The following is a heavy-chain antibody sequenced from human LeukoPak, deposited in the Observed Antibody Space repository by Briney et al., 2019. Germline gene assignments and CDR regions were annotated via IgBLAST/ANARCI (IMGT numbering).Heavy chain of an antibody. D-gene: IGHD3-10*01. CDR1: GFTFSGYS. V-gene: IGHV3-21*01. J-gene: IGHJ4*02. Sequence: GGSLRLSCAASGFTFSGYSLNWVRQAPGKGLEWVSSISSGSGYVYYADSVKGRFTISRDNAKTSLYLQMNSLRAEDTAVYYCARDGEGTSLSFFDYWGLGTLVTVSA. CDR3: ARDGEGTSLSFFDY. CDR2: ISSGSGYV.